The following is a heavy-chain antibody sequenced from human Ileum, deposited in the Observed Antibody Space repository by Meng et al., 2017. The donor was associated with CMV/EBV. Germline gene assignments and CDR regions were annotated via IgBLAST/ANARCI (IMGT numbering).Heavy chain of an antibody. D-gene: IGHD1-26*01. CDR2: INSLVIGTAT. Sequence: GVTFTNFCGHVVRQATGKGGVWGAVINSLVIGTATTYAEYVKGPFTNSRDKAKNTVYLEKNRPRAGDTALDYRARVNSGTYQFDYWGQGTLVTVS. J-gene: IGHJ4*02. V-gene: IGHV3-74*01. CDR1: GVTFTNFC. CDR3: ARVNSGTYQFDY.